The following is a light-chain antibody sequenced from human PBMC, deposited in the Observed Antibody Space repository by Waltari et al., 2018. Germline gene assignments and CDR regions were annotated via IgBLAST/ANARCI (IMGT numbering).Light chain of an antibody. J-gene: IGKJ1*01. CDR2: GAS. V-gene: IGKV3-20*01. CDR3: QQYGSSPPWT. CDR1: PSVSSSY. Sequence: EIVLTQSPGTLSLSPGDRATLSCRASPSVSSSYLAWYQQKPGQAPRLLIYGASSRATGIPDRFSGSGSGTDFTLTISRLEPEDFAVYYCQQYGSSPPWTFGQGTKVEIK.